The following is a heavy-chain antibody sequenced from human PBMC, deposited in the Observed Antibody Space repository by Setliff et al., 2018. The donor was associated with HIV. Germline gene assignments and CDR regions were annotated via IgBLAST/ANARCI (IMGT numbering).Heavy chain of an antibody. CDR1: GFTFSNYW. CDR2: IKKDGREK. J-gene: IGHJ6*04. CDR3: ASMWKVGA. D-gene: IGHD1-26*01. Sequence: HPGGSLRLSCAASGFTFSNYWMSWVRQAPGKGLEWVANIKKDGREKYYVDSVKGRFTVSRDNARTSLYLEMTNLKVEDTAVYFCASMWKVGAWGKGTTVTVSS. V-gene: IGHV3-7*03.